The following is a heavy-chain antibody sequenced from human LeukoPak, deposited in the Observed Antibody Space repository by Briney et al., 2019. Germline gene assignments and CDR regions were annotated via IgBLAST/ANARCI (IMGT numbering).Heavy chain of an antibody. V-gene: IGHV1-2*02. CDR2: INPNSGGT. CDR3: ARDLEYLYPGGAFDI. D-gene: IGHD3-16*01. J-gene: IGHJ3*02. CDR1: GYTFTGYY. Sequence: ASVKVSCKASGYTFTGYYMHWVRQAPGQGLEWMGWINPNSGGTNYAQKFQGRVTMTRDTSISTAYMELSRLKSDDTAVYYCARDLEYLYPGGAFDIWGQGTMVTVSS.